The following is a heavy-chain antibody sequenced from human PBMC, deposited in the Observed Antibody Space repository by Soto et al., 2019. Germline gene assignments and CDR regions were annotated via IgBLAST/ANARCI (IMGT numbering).Heavy chain of an antibody. CDR1: GFTFSSFW. D-gene: IGHD3-10*01. Sequence: GGSLRLSCAASGFTFSSFWMHWVRQAPGKGLVWVSRINSDGSGASYADFVEGRFTISRDNAKNTVYFQMNSLREEDTAVYYCIRDYGEAGSTDAFDIWGQGTMVTVSS. CDR3: IRDYGEAGSTDAFDI. CDR2: INSDGSGA. V-gene: IGHV3-74*01. J-gene: IGHJ3*02.